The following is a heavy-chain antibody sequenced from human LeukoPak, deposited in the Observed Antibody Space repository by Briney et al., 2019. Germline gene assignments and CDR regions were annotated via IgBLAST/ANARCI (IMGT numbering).Heavy chain of an antibody. Sequence: SQTLSLTCAISGDSVSSISVAWNWIRQSPSRGLEWLGRTYYRSKWSYEYAVSVEGRININPDPSKNQFSLQLNSVTPEDTAVYYCALARSEYHYGMDVWGQGTTVTVSS. V-gene: IGHV6-1*01. CDR2: TYYRSKWSY. J-gene: IGHJ6*02. CDR1: GDSVSSISVA. CDR3: ALARSEYHYGMDV.